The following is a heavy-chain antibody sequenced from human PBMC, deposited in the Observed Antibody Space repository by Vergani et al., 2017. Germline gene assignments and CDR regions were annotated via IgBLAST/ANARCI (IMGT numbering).Heavy chain of an antibody. Sequence: EVQLLESGAEVKKPGESLRISCKGSGYSFTSYWISWVRQMPGKGLEWMGRIDPSDSYTNYSPSFQGHVTISADKSISTAYLQWSSLKASDTAMYYCARHLSALAEGGYYYYYGMDVWGQGTTVTVSS. V-gene: IGHV5-10-1*01. D-gene: IGHD2-21*01. CDR3: ARHLSALAEGGYYYYYGMDV. CDR2: IDPSDSYT. CDR1: GYSFTSYW. J-gene: IGHJ6*02.